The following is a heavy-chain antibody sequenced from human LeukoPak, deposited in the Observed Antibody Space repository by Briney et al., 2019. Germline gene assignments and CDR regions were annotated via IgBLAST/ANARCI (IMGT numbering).Heavy chain of an antibody. CDR2: ISYDGSNK. CDR3: ARKVAAATRTYYFDY. D-gene: IGHD2-2*01. Sequence: GGSLRLSCAASGFTFSGYAMHWVRQAPGKGLEWVAVISYDGSNKYYADSVKGRFTISRDNSKNTLYLQMNSLRAEDTAVYYCARKVAAATRTYYFDYWGQGTLVTVSS. V-gene: IGHV3-30-3*01. J-gene: IGHJ4*02. CDR1: GFTFSGYA.